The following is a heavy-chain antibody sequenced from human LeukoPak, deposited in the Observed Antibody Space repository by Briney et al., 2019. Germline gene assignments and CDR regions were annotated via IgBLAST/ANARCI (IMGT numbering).Heavy chain of an antibody. CDR3: ARDVGSSGTDY. J-gene: IGHJ4*02. CDR1: GFTFSSYS. Sequence: KPGVSLRLSCAASGFTFSSYSMNWVRQAPGKGLEWVSSISSSSSYIYYADSVKGRFTISRDNAKNSLYLQMNSLRAEDTAVYYCARDVGSSGTDYWGQGTLVTVSS. CDR2: ISSSSSYI. V-gene: IGHV3-21*01. D-gene: IGHD6-6*01.